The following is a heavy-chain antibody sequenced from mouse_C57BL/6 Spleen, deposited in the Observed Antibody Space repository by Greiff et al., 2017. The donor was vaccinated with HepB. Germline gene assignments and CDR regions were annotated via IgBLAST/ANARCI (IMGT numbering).Heavy chain of an antibody. CDR2: INPSSGYT. D-gene: IGHD3-1*01. CDR3: ATGLTFDY. J-gene: IGHJ2*01. V-gene: IGHV1-4*01. Sequence: VKLVESGAELARPGASVKMSCKASGYTFTSYTMHWVKQRPGQGLEWIGYINPSSGYTKYNQKFKDKATLTADKSSSTAYMQLSSLTSEDSAVYYCATGLTFDYWGQGTTLTVSS. CDR1: GYTFTSYT.